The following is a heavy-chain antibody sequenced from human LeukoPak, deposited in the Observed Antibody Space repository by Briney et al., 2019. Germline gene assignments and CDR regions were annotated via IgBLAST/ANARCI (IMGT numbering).Heavy chain of an antibody. CDR3: AKLRMIVVDGPFDI. CDR1: GFTFDDYA. Sequence: GGSLRLSCAASGFTFDDYAMHWVRQAPGKGLEWVSGISWNSGSIGYADSVKGRFTISRDNSKNTLYLQMNSLRAEDTAVYYCAKLRMIVVDGPFDIWGQGTMVTVSS. V-gene: IGHV3-9*01. CDR2: ISWNSGSI. D-gene: IGHD3-22*01. J-gene: IGHJ3*02.